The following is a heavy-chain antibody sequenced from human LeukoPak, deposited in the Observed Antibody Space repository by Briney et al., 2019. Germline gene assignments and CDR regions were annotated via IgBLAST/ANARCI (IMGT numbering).Heavy chain of an antibody. D-gene: IGHD1-26*01. CDR1: GIIFSSYA. J-gene: IGHJ4*02. CDR3: AKVGGTQVY. CDR2: INASGGRT. Sequence: GGSLRPSCAASGIIFSSYAMSWVRQAPGKGLEWVSSINASGGRTYYADSVKGRFTISRDNSKNTLYLQMNSLRAEDTATYYCAKVGGTQVYWGQGTLVTVSS. V-gene: IGHV3-23*01.